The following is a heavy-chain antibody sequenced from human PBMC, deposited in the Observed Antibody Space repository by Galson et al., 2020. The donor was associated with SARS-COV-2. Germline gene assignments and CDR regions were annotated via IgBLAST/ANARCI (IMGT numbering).Heavy chain of an antibody. CDR2: ISSNGGST. J-gene: IGHJ3*02. V-gene: IGHV3-64D*09. CDR1: GFTFSSYA. CDR3: VKDTRDGYGPHRFDI. Sequence: GESLKISCSASGFTFSSYAMHWVRQAPGKGLEYVSAISSNGGSTYYADSVKGRFTISRDNSKNTLYLQMSSLRAEDTAVYYCVKDTRDGYGPHRFDIWGQGTMVTVSS. D-gene: IGHD5-12*01.